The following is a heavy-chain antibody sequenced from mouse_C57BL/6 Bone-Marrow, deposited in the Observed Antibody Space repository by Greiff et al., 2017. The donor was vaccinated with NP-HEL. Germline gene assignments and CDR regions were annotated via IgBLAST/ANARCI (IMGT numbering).Heavy chain of an antibody. J-gene: IGHJ4*01. D-gene: IGHD2-3*01. CDR1: GFTFTDYY. CDR3: ARSHDGYYDYYAMDY. Sequence: EVKLVESGGGLVQPGGSLSLSCAASGFTFTDYYMSWVRQPPGKALEWLGFIRNKANGYTTEYSASVKGRFTISRDTSPSILYLQMNALRSEDSATYYCARSHDGYYDYYAMDYWGQGTSVTVSS. CDR2: IRNKANGYTT. V-gene: IGHV7-3*01.